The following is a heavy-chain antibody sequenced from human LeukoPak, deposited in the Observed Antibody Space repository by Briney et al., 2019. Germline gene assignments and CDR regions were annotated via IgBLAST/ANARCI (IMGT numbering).Heavy chain of an antibody. CDR2: IIPIFGTA. Sequence: EASVKVSCKASGFTFTSYSISWVRQAPGQGLEWMGGIIPIFGTANYAQKFQGRVTITADESTSTAYMELSSLRSEDTAVYYCARSEMVRGVMGNWFDPWGQGTLVTVSS. CDR3: ARSEMVRGVMGNWFDP. D-gene: IGHD3-10*01. V-gene: IGHV1-69*13. CDR1: GFTFTSYS. J-gene: IGHJ5*02.